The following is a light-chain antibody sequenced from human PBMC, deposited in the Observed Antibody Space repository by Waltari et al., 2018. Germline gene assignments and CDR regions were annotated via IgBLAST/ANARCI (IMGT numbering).Light chain of an antibody. CDR3: QQDNSFPRT. J-gene: IGKJ1*01. CDR1: QGIASR. Sequence: DIQMTQSPSSVSASVGDRVTLTCRASQGIASRLAWYQQKPGKAPKLLIYDASSLDSGVPSRGSGSGSGTAFTLTIRSLQPEDFVTYYGQQDNSFPRTFGQGTKVEVK. CDR2: DAS. V-gene: IGKV1-12*01.